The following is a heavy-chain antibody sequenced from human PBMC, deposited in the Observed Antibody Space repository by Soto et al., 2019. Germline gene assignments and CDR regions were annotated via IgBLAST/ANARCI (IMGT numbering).Heavy chain of an antibody. CDR1: GFTFSSYA. CDR2: ISYDGSNK. J-gene: IGHJ6*02. CDR3: ARDHVVVAATFRASYYGMDV. Sequence: QVQLVESGGGVVQPGRSLRLSCAASGFTFSSYAMHWVRQAPGKGLEWVAVISYDGSNKYYADSVKGRFTISRDNSKXTXYLXMNSLRAEDTAVYYCARDHVVVAATFRASYYGMDVWGQGTTVTVSS. D-gene: IGHD2-15*01. V-gene: IGHV3-30-3*01.